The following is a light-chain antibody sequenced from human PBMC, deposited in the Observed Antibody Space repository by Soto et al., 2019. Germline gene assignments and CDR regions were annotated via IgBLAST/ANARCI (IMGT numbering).Light chain of an antibody. Sequence: DIVMTQSPDSLAVSLGERATINCKSSQSVLYSSNNKNYLAWYQQKPGQPPKLLIYWASTRESGVPDRFSGSGSGTDFTLSISRLEPEDFAVYYCQQYGGSTRTFGQGTKVDIK. CDR3: QQYGGSTRT. V-gene: IGKV4-1*01. CDR2: WAS. J-gene: IGKJ1*01. CDR1: QSVLYSSNNKNY.